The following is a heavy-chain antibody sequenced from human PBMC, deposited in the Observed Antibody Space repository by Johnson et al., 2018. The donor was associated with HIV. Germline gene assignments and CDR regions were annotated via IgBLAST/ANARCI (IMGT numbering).Heavy chain of an antibody. D-gene: IGHD1-26*01. Sequence: QVQLVESGGGVVRPGGSLRLSCAASGFTFSSYAMHWVRQAPGKGLEWVAVISYDGSNKNYADSVKGRFTISRDNSKNTLYLQMNSLRDEDTAVYYCVTADRGSAWGQGTTVTVSS. J-gene: IGHJ3*01. CDR1: GFTFSSYA. CDR3: VTADRGSA. CDR2: ISYDGSNK. V-gene: IGHV3-30*04.